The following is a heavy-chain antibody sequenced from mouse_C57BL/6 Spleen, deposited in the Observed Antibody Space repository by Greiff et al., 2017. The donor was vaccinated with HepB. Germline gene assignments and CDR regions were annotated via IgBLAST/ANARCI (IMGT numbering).Heavy chain of an antibody. J-gene: IGHJ4*01. Sequence: VQLQQPGAELVKPGASVKLSCKASGYTFTSYWMQWVKQRPGQGLEWIGEIDPSDSYTNYNQKFKGKATLTVDTSSSTAYMQLSSLTLEDSAVYYCARGGYGSSRYAMDYWGQGTSVTVSS. CDR3: ARGGYGSSRYAMDY. D-gene: IGHD1-1*01. CDR2: IDPSDSYT. V-gene: IGHV1-50*01. CDR1: GYTFTSYW.